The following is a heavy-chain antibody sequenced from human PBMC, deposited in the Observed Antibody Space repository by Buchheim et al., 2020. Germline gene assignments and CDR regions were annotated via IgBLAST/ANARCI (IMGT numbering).Heavy chain of an antibody. CDR2: INPSGGST. Sequence: QVQLVQSGAEVKKPGASVKVSCKASGYTFTSYYMHWVRQAPGQGLEWMGIINPSGGSTSYAQKFQGRVTMTRDTSTSTVYMELSSLRSDDTAVYYCAREADRGYCSGGSCYSGVYGMDVWGQGTT. J-gene: IGHJ6*02. CDR3: AREADRGYCSGGSCYSGVYGMDV. V-gene: IGHV1-46*03. D-gene: IGHD2-15*01. CDR1: GYTFTSYY.